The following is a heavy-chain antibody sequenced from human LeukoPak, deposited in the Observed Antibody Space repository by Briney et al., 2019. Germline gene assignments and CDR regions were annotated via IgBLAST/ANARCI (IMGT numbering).Heavy chain of an antibody. D-gene: IGHD3-10*01. V-gene: IGHV3-7*01. CDR1: GFTFSSYW. CDR2: IKQDGSEK. J-gene: IGHJ4*02. Sequence: GGSLRLSCAASGFTFSSYWMSWVRQAPGKGLEWVANIKQDGSEKYYVDSVKGRFTISRDNAKNSLYLQMNSLRAEDTAVYYCARQGHLWLGESYFDYWGQGTLVTVSS. CDR3: ARQGHLWLGESYFDY.